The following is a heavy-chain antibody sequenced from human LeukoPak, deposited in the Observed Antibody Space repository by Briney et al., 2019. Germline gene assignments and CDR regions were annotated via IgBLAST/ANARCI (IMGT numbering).Heavy chain of an antibody. V-gene: IGHV3-23*01. CDR3: AKVNSSSWYGY. CDR1: GFTFSSYA. CDR2: ITGSGGST. D-gene: IGHD6-13*01. J-gene: IGHJ4*02. Sequence: GGSLRLSCAASGFTFSSYAMSWVRQAPGKGLEWVSAITGSGGSTYYADSVKGRFTISRDNSKNTLYLQMNSLRADDTAVYYCAKVNSSSWYGYWGQGTLVTVSS.